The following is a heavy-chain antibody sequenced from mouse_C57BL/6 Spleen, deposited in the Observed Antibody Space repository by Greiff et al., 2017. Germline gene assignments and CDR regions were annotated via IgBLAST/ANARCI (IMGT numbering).Heavy chain of an antibody. CDR2: IHPNSGST. Sequence: QVQLQQPGAELVKPGASVKLSCKASGYTFTSYWMHWVKQRPGQGLEWIGMIHPNSGSTNYNEKFKSKATLTVDKSSSTAYMQLSSLTSEDSAVYYCASYGNYVGAMDDWGQGTSVTVSS. D-gene: IGHD2-1*01. V-gene: IGHV1-64*01. J-gene: IGHJ4*01. CDR1: GYTFTSYW. CDR3: ASYGNYVGAMDD.